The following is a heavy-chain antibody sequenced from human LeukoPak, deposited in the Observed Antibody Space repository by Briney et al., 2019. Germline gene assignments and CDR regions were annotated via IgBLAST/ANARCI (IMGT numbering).Heavy chain of an antibody. V-gene: IGHV4-30-4*01. Sequence: SQTLSLTCTVSGGSISSGHYYWSWIRQPSGKGLEWIGYIYYSGSTYYNPSLKSRVTISVDTSKNQFSLKLSSVTAADTAVYYCARAYRTYGMDVWGQGTTVTVSS. CDR3: ARAYRTYGMDV. CDR2: IYYSGST. CDR1: GGSISSGHYY. D-gene: IGHD1-1*01. J-gene: IGHJ6*02.